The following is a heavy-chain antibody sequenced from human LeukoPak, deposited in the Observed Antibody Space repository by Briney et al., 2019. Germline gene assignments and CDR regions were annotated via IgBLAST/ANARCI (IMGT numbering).Heavy chain of an antibody. CDR2: IKQDGSEK. J-gene: IGHJ6*02. CDR1: GFTFSTYW. CDR3: ARDPYSSTWSYGMDV. Sequence: PGGSLRLSCAASGFTFSTYWMSWVRRAPGKGLEWVANIKQDGSEKVYVDSVKGRFTISRDNAQNSLFLQMNALRAEDTAVYYCARDPYSSTWSYGMDVWGQGTTVTVSS. V-gene: IGHV3-7*05. D-gene: IGHD6-13*01.